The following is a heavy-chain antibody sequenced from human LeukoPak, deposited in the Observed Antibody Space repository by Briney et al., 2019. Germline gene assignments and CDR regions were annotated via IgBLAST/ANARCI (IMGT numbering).Heavy chain of an antibody. Sequence: QPGRSLRLSCAASGFTFSNYGMHWVRQAPGKGLEWVSAISGSGGSTYYADSVKGRFTISRDNSKNTLYLQMNSLRAEDTAVYYCAKDYEEWVVGAFFDYWGQGTLVTVSS. J-gene: IGHJ4*02. CDR1: GFTFSNYG. V-gene: IGHV3-23*01. CDR2: ISGSGGST. D-gene: IGHD1-26*01. CDR3: AKDYEEWVVGAFFDY.